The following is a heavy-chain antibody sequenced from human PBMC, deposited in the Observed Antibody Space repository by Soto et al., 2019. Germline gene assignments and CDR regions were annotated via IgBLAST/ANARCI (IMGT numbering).Heavy chain of an antibody. CDR3: ARVAFSIVLMSTRNRMDV. V-gene: IGHV4-31*03. CDR1: GGSISSGGYY. Sequence: SETLSLTCTVSGGSISSGGYYWGWIRQHPGKGLEWIGYIYYSGSTYYNPSLKSRVTISVDTSKNQFSLKLSSVTAADTAVYYCARVAFSIVLMSTRNRMDVWGQGTTVTVSS. CDR2: IYYSGST. J-gene: IGHJ6*02. D-gene: IGHD2-8*01.